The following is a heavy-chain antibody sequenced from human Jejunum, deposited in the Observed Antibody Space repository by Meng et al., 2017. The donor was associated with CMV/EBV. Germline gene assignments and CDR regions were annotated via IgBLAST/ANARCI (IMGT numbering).Heavy chain of an antibody. V-gene: IGHV3-21*01. Sequence: CATSGSTFDTYGMGWVRQAPGKGLEWVSSISISSYTYYADSVKGRFTISRDNAKNSLYLQMNSLRAEDTAVYYCARVVKGGNYLEYWGQGTLVTVSS. CDR2: ISISSYT. J-gene: IGHJ4*02. CDR1: GSTFDTYG. CDR3: ARVVKGGNYLEY. D-gene: IGHD3-22*01.